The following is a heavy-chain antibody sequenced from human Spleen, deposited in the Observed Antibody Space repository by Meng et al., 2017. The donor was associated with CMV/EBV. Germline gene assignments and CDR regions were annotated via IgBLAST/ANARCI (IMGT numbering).Heavy chain of an antibody. D-gene: IGHD3-9*01. J-gene: IGHJ5*02. CDR1: GYSFTSYW. Sequence: GESLKISCKASGYSFTSYWIGWVRQMPGKGLEWMGIIFPRDSDTRYSPSFQGQVTISADKSTSTAYLQWSSLKASDTAMYYWARRSYNDIFKWFDPWGQGTLVTVSS. CDR3: ARRSYNDIFKWFDP. V-gene: IGHV5-51*01. CDR2: IFPRDSDT.